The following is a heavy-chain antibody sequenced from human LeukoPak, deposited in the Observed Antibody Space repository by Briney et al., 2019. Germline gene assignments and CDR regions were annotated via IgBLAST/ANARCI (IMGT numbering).Heavy chain of an antibody. V-gene: IGHV3-33*01. CDR2: IWYDGSNK. CDR3: ASHSSSWVY. J-gene: IGHJ4*02. Sequence: GGSLRLSCAASGFILSSYGMHWVRQAPGKGLEWVAVIWYDGSNKYYADSVKGRFTISRDNSKNTLYLQMNSLRAEDTAVYYCASHSSSWVYWGQGTLVTVSS. CDR1: GFILSSYG. D-gene: IGHD6-13*01.